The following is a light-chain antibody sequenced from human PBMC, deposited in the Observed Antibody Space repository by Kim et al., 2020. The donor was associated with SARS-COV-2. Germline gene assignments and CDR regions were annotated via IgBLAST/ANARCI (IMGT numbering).Light chain of an antibody. CDR1: QSVSNY. J-gene: IGKJ4*01. Sequence: SPGERATRACRASQSVSNYLAWYQQKPGQAPRLLIYDASNRVTGIPPRFSGSGSGTDFTLTISSLEPEDFAIYYCQQRKDWPPLTFGGGTKVDIK. V-gene: IGKV3-11*01. CDR2: DAS. CDR3: QQRKDWPPLT.